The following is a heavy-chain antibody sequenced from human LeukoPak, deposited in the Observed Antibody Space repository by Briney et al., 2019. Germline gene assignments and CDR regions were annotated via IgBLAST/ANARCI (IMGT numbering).Heavy chain of an antibody. J-gene: IGHJ6*03. Sequence: SVKVSCKASGGTFSSYAISWVRQAPGQGLEWMGGIIPIFGTANYAQKFQGRVTITTDESTSTAYMELSSLRSDDTAVYYCARDLYDFWSGYNYYMDVWGKGTTVTVSS. CDR1: GGTFSSYA. V-gene: IGHV1-69*05. CDR3: ARDLYDFWSGYNYYMDV. CDR2: IIPIFGTA. D-gene: IGHD3-3*01.